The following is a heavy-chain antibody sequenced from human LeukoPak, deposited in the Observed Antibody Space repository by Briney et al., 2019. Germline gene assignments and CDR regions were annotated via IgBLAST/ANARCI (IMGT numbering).Heavy chain of an antibody. V-gene: IGHV1-46*01. Sequence: ASVKVSCKASGYTFTSYYMHWVRQAPGQGLEWMGIINPSGGSTSYAQRFQGRVTMTRDTATSTVYMELSSLTSEDTAVYYCAREQSDITVVAQAYFQYWGQGTLVTVSS. CDR1: GYTFTSYY. CDR3: AREQSDITVVAQAYFQY. CDR2: INPSGGST. J-gene: IGHJ1*01. D-gene: IGHD6-19*01.